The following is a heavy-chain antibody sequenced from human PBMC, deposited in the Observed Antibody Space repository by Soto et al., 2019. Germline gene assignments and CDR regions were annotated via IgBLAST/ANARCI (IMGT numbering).Heavy chain of an antibody. CDR3: AKDGTRDYYDTIPPYDRGAYYFDY. D-gene: IGHD3-22*01. CDR1: GFTFSSYA. J-gene: IGHJ4*02. CDR2: ISGSGGST. Sequence: PGGSLRLSCAASGFTFSSYAMSWVRQAPGKGLEWVSAISGSGGSTYYADSVKGRFTISRDNSKNTLYLQMNSLRAEDTAVYYCAKDGTRDYYDTIPPYDRGAYYFDYWGQGTLVTVSS. V-gene: IGHV3-23*01.